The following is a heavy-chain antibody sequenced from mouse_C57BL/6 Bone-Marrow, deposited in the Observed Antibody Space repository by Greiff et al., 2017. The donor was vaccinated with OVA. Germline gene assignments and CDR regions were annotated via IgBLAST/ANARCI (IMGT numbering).Heavy chain of an antibody. J-gene: IGHJ3*01. CDR1: GFNIKDDY. Sequence: EVQLQQSGAELVRPGASVKLSCTASGFNIKDDYMHWVKQRPEQGLEWIGWIDPENGDTEYASKFQGKATITADTSSNTAYLQLSSLTSEDTAVYYCARRKEGKTAQATFAYWGQGTLVTVSA. CDR2: IDPENGDT. D-gene: IGHD3-2*02. V-gene: IGHV14-4*01. CDR3: ARRKEGKTAQATFAY.